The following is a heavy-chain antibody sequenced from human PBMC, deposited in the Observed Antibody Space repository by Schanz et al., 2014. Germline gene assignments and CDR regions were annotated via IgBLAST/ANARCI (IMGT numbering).Heavy chain of an antibody. CDR2: INHSANT. J-gene: IGHJ6*03. D-gene: IGHD3-3*02. Sequence: QVQLQESGPGLVKPSGTLSLTCAVSGGSISSSNWWSWVRQSPDKGLEWIGEINHSANTTYNPSLKSRVTISVDSSKNQFSLMLNSVTAADTAVYYCARRHHFRSGPYYYYYMDVRGKGTTVTVSS. V-gene: IGHV4-4*02. CDR3: ARRHHFRSGPYYYYYMDV. CDR1: GGSISSSNW.